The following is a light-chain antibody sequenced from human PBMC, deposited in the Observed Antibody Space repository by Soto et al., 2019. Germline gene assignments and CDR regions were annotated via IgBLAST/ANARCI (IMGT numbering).Light chain of an antibody. CDR2: STN. CDR1: SGSVSTSYY. J-gene: IGLJ3*02. CDR3: VLYMGSGIRWV. Sequence: QTVVTQEPSFSVSPGGTVTLTCGLSSGSVSTSYYPSWYQQTPGQAPRTLIYSTNTRSSGVPDRFSGSILGNKAALTITGAQADDESDYYCVLYMGSGIRWVFGGGTMLTVL. V-gene: IGLV8-61*01.